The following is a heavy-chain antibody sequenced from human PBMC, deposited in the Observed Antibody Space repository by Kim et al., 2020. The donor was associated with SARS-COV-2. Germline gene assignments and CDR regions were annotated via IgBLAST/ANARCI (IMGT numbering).Heavy chain of an antibody. J-gene: IGHJ6*02. V-gene: IGHV3-53*01. CDR1: GFTVSSNY. D-gene: IGHD3-10*01. CDR3: ARDLGYGSGSYSLYYYYGMDV. Sequence: GGSLRLSCAASGFTVSSNYMSWVRQAPGKGLEWVSVIYSGGSTYYADSVKGRFTISRDNSKNTLYLQMNSLRAEDTAVYYCARDLGYGSGSYSLYYYYGMDVWGQGTTVTVSS. CDR2: IYSGGST.